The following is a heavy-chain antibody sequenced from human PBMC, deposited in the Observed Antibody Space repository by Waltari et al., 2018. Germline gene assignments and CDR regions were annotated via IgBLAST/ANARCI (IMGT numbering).Heavy chain of an antibody. CDR2: ISYSGSTY. CDR3: AREASNYGYSDY. D-gene: IGHD3-10*01. J-gene: IGHJ4*02. CDR1: GGSLSSGSHY. Sequence: QLQLQESGPGLLKPSETLSLTCTLSGGSLSSGSHYWGWIRQPPGKGLEWIGSISYSGSTYYYNPSLKSRVTISVDTSNNQFSLNVRSVTAADTALYYCAREASNYGYSDYWGQGTLVTVSS. V-gene: IGHV4-39*07.